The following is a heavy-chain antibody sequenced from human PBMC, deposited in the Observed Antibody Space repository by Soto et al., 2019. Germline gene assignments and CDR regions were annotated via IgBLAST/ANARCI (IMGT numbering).Heavy chain of an antibody. CDR3: ARAGYDYGVNDPVFDP. CDR2: IYHSGST. Sequence: QLQLQESGSGLVKPSQTLSLTCAVSGDSITTGGHYWSWIRQPPGKGLEWIGYIYHSGSTFYNPSLKSRVTISEDRPKNHFSLQLTSVTAADTAVYYCARAGYDYGVNDPVFDPWGQGTLVTVSS. V-gene: IGHV4-30-2*01. CDR1: GDSITTGGHY. J-gene: IGHJ5*02. D-gene: IGHD4-17*01.